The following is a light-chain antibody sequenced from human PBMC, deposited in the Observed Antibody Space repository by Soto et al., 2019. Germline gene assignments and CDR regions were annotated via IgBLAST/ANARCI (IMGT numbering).Light chain of an antibody. CDR2: GAS. V-gene: IGKV3-15*01. CDR1: QSVSSN. CDR3: QQYHNWPYT. Sequence: EIVMTQSPATLSVSPGERATLSCRASQSVSSNLAWYQQKPGQAPRLLIYGASTRATGIPARFSGSGSGTEFTLTISSLQSEDFAVYYCQQYHNWPYTFGKGTKLEIK. J-gene: IGKJ2*01.